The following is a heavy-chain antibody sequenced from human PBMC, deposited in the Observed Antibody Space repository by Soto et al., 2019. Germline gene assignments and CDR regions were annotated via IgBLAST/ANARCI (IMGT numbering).Heavy chain of an antibody. J-gene: IGHJ5*01. Sequence: EVQLVESGGGLVKPGGSLRLSCTVSGFIVSSAWMNWVRQAPGKGLEWVGRIKSNIDGGTTDYAAPVQGRFTISLEDSKNMLYLQMESLRTEDTAVYYWTSGPQRALTEDIARSWGHGTLGSVSS. CDR3: TSGPQRALTEDIARS. V-gene: IGHV3-15*07. CDR1: GFIVSSAW. D-gene: IGHD2-15*01. CDR2: IKSNIDGGTT.